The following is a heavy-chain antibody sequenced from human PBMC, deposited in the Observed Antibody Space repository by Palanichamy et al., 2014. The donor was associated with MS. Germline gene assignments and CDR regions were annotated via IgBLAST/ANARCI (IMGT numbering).Heavy chain of an antibody. Sequence: EVQLVESGGGLVQPGGSLRLSCAASGFTFSSHAMTWVRQAPGRGLEWVSSISANGGHTYFAESVKGRFAISRDNSKNTLYLQMNSLRAEDTAVYYCAKGNPGVVTNDCWGQGTLVTVSS. V-gene: IGHV3-23*04. CDR1: GFTFSSHA. D-gene: IGHD3-3*01. CDR3: AKGNPGVVTNDC. CDR2: ISANGGHT. J-gene: IGHJ4*02.